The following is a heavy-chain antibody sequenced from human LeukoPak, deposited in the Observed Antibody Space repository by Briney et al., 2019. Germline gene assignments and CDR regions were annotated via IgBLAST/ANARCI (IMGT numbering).Heavy chain of an antibody. V-gene: IGHV3-30*18. CDR1: GFTFSSYG. CDR3: AKEAHYDSGPSDY. CDR2: ISYDGSNK. J-gene: IGHJ4*02. Sequence: GGSLRLSCAASGFTFSSYGIHWVRQAPGKGLEWVAVISYDGSNKYYADSVKGRFTISRDNSKNTLYLQMNSLRAEDTAVYYCAKEAHYDSGPSDYWGQGTLVTVSS. D-gene: IGHD3-22*01.